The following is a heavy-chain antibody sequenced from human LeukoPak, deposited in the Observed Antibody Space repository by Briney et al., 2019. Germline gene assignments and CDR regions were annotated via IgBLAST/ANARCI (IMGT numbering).Heavy chain of an antibody. CDR1: GFTFSDAW. CDR2: VKSKTDGGTT. Sequence: GGSLRLSCVASGFTFSDAWMSWVRQAPGKGLEWVGRVKSKTDGGTTDYPAPIKDRFSVSRDDSKNTLYLQMNSLKTEDTAVYYCTTEYNLNYVHWGQGTLVTASS. J-gene: IGHJ4*01. CDR3: TTEYNLNYVH. V-gene: IGHV3-15*01. D-gene: IGHD1-7*01.